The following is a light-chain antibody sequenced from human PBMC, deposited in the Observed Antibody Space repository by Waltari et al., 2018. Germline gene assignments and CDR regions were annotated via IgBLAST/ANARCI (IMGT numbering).Light chain of an antibody. V-gene: IGKV3-11*01. Sequence: EIVLTQSPATLSLSPGERATLSCRASQSISVYLAWYQQKPGQAPRLLIYDASNRATGIPARFSGSGSGTDFTLIISSLEPEDFALYYCQQRSNWPPDFGQGTKLEIK. CDR1: QSISVY. CDR2: DAS. J-gene: IGKJ2*01. CDR3: QQRSNWPPD.